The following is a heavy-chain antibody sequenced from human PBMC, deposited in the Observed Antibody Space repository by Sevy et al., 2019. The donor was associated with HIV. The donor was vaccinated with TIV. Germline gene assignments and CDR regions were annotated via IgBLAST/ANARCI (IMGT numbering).Heavy chain of an antibody. CDR3: AKDYMLNLWRGYFDS. Sequence: GGSLRLSCAASGLTFNSHAMSWVRQPPGRGLEWVSAISGSGETTVYADSVRGRFTISRDNSKNTLFLVMNSPRAEDTAVYYCAKDYMLNLWRGYFDSWGQGTLVTVSS. CDR2: ISGSGETT. J-gene: IGHJ4*02. V-gene: IGHV3-23*01. D-gene: IGHD3-3*01. CDR1: GLTFNSHA.